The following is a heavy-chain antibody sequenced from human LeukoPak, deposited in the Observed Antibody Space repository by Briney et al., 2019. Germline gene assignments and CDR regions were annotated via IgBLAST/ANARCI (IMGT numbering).Heavy chain of an antibody. D-gene: IGHD1-26*01. J-gene: IGHJ4*02. CDR3: ARLSGSYVSHFDY. V-gene: IGHV1-2*02. CDR2: INPNSGGT. CDR1: GYTFTDYY. Sequence: GASVKVSCKASGYTFTDYYMHWMRQAPGQGLEWMGWINPNSGGTKYAQKFQGRATMTRDSSISTAYMELSRLRSDDTAVYYCARLSGSYVSHFDYWGQGTLVTVSS.